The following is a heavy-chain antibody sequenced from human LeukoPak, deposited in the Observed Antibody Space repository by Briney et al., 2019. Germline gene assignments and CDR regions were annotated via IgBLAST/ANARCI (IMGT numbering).Heavy chain of an antibody. CDR1: GFTFSSYG. CDR2: MWYDGSKK. J-gene: IGHJ4*02. V-gene: IGHV3-33*06. CDR3: AKTRPLDSSSWSHGDY. D-gene: IGHD6-13*01. Sequence: GGSLTLSCAASGFTFSSYGMHWVRQAPGKGLEWVAVMWYDGSKKYYADSVKGRFTISRDNSKNTLYLQMNSLRAEDTAVYYCAKTRPLDSSSWSHGDYWGQGTLVTVSS.